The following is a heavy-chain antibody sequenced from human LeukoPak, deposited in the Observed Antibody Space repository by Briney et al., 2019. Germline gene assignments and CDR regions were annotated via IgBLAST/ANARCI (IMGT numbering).Heavy chain of an antibody. D-gene: IGHD4-23*01. V-gene: IGHV3-23*01. J-gene: IGHJ4*02. CDR3: PKPLLTPGN. CDR1: GFTFSSYA. CDR2: ISGSGGST. Sequence: GGSLRLSCAASGFTFSSYAMSWVRQAPGKGLEWVSAISGSGGSTYYADSVKGRFTISRDNSRNALYLQLSRLRVDDTAFYYCPKPLLTPGNWGPGTLVTVSS.